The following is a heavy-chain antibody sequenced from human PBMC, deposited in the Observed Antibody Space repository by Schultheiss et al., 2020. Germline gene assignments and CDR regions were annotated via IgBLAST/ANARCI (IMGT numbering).Heavy chain of an antibody. J-gene: IGHJ6*02. D-gene: IGHD3-3*01. Sequence: SATLSLTCAVSGGSISSSNWWSWVRQPPGKGLEWIGSIYYSGSTYYNPSLKSRVTISVDTSKNQFSLKLSSVTAADTAVYYCARCREITIFGVVTPFSYGMDVWGQGTTVTGYS. V-gene: IGHV4-4*02. CDR1: GGSISSSNW. CDR3: ARCREITIFGVVTPFSYGMDV. CDR2: IYYSGST.